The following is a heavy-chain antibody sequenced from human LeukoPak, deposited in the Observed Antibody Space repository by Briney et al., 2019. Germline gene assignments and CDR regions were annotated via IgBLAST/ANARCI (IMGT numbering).Heavy chain of an antibody. CDR2: ISSSSTTI. Sequence: GGSLRLSCAASGFTFSSYSMMWVRQAPGKGLEWVSYISSSSTTIHYADSVKGRFTISRDNAKNSVYLQMNSLRAEDTAVYYCARVLSSGYFAPDFWGQGTLVTVSS. J-gene: IGHJ4*02. D-gene: IGHD3-22*01. CDR1: GFTFSSYS. V-gene: IGHV3-48*01. CDR3: ARVLSSGYFAPDF.